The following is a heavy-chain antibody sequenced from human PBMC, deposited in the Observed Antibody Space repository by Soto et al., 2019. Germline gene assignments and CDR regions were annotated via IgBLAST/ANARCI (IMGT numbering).Heavy chain of an antibody. CDR1: GYTFTSYG. Sequence: ASVKVSCKASGYTFTSYGISWVRQAPGQGLEWMGWISAYNGNTNYAQKLQGRVTMTTDTSTSTAYMELRSLRSDDTAVYYCARAGGDIVLMVYAADIDYWGQGTLVTVSS. CDR3: ARAGGDIVLMVYAADIDY. V-gene: IGHV1-18*01. CDR2: ISAYNGNT. J-gene: IGHJ4*02. D-gene: IGHD2-8*01.